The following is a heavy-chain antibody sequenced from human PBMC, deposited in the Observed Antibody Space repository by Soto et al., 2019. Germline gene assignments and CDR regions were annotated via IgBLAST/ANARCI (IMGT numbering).Heavy chain of an antibody. CDR1: GYSFTGYW. V-gene: IGHV5-51*01. CDR2: IYPGNSDT. Sequence: GXSLNISCKGSGYSFTGYWIGWLRQIPGKGLEWMGIIYPGNSDTRYSPSFQGQVTTSADKSISTAYLQWSSLKASDTAMYYCAKHCRGSSCPPAGYWGQGTLVTVSS. CDR3: AKHCRGSSCPPAGY. D-gene: IGHD6-13*01. J-gene: IGHJ4*02.